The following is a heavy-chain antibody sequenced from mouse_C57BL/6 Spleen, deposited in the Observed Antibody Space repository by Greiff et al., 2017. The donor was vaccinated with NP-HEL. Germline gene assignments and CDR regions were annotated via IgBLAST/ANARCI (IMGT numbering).Heavy chain of an antibody. V-gene: IGHV1-64*01. D-gene: IGHD1-1*01. J-gene: IGHJ2*01. CDR2: IHPNSGST. Sequence: QVQLQQPGAELVKPGASVKLSCKASGYTFTSYWMHWVKQRPGQGLEWIEMIHPNSGSTNYNEKFKSKATLTVDNSSSTAYMQLSSLTSEDSAVYYCARWDITTVVAKDYWGQGTTLTVSS. CDR3: ARWDITTVVAKDY. CDR1: GYTFTSYW.